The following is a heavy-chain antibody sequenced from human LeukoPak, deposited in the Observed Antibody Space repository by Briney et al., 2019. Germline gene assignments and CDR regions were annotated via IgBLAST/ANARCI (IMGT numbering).Heavy chain of an antibody. D-gene: IGHD5-18*01. Sequence: PGGSLRLSCAASGFIFSNYGMHWARQAPGKGLEWVSVIWFDGSRKYYADSVKGRFTISRDDSKNTLYLQMNSLRAEDTAVYYCAKGRYSYGQGIDFWGQGTLVTVSS. CDR3: AKGRYSYGQGIDF. CDR1: GFIFSNYG. CDR2: IWFDGSRK. V-gene: IGHV3-33*06. J-gene: IGHJ4*02.